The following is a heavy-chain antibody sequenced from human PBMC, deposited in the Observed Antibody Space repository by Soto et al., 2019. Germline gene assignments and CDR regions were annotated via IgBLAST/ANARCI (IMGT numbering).Heavy chain of an antibody. V-gene: IGHV4-59*01. D-gene: IGHD3-9*01. J-gene: IGHJ6*02. CDR3: ARVAWDYDILTGYPVGYYGMDV. Sequence: PSETLSLTCTVSGGSISSYYWSWIRQPPGKGLERIGYIYYSGSTNYNPSLKSRVTISVDTSKNQFSLKMSSVTAADTAVYYCARVAWDYDILTGYPVGYYGMDVWGQGTTVTVSS. CDR2: IYYSGST. CDR1: GGSISSYY.